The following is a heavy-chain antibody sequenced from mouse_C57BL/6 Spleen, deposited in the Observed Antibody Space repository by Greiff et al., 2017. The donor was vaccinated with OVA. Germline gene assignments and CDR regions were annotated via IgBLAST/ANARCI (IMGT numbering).Heavy chain of an antibody. V-gene: IGHV1-59*01. CDR1: GYTFTSYW. J-gene: IGHJ2*01. Sequence: QVQLQQPGAELVRPGTSVKLSCKASGYTFTSYWMHWVKQRPGQGLEWIGVIDPSDSYTNYNQKFKGKATLTVDTSSSTAYMQLSSLTSEDSAVYYCARMAPNGSGDYWGQGTTITVSS. CDR3: ARMAPNGSGDY. D-gene: IGHD2-2*01. CDR2: IDPSDSYT.